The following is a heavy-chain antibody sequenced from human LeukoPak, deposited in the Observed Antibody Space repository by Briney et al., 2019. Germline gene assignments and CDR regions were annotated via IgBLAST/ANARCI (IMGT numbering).Heavy chain of an antibody. CDR3: ARLRLGVGSAFDI. CDR2: IYYSGST. V-gene: IGHV4-59*08. D-gene: IGHD3-16*01. Sequence: SETLSLTCTVSGGSISSYYWSWIRRPPGKGLEWIGYIYYSGSTNYNPSLKSRVTISVDTSKNQFSLKLSSVTAADTAVYYCARLRLGVGSAFDIRGQGTMVTVSS. CDR1: GGSISSYY. J-gene: IGHJ3*02.